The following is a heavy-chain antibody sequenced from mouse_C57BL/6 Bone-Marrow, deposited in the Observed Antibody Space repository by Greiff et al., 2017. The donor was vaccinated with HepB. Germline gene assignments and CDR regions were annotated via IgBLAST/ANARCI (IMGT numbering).Heavy chain of an antibody. CDR1: GFTFSSYA. V-gene: IGHV5-4*01. CDR3: ARDYPYYAMDY. Sequence: EVQLVESGGGLVKPGGSLKLSCAASGFTFSSYAMSWVRQTPEKRLEWVATISDGGSYTYYPDNVKGRFTISRDNAKNNLYLQMSQLKSEATAMYYCARDYPYYAMDYWGQGTSVTVSS. J-gene: IGHJ4*01. CDR2: ISDGGSYT.